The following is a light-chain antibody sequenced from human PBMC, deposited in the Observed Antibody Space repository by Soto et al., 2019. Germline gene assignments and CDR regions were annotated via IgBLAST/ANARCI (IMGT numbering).Light chain of an antibody. CDR3: SSYTSTTTLEV. CDR1: RSDVGSYDY. J-gene: IGLJ2*01. V-gene: IGLV2-14*01. CDR2: EVK. Sequence: QSALTQPASVSGSPGQSITISCTGSRSDVGSYDYVSWYQQYPGKAPKVIIYEVKYRPSGISDRFSASKSGNTASLTISGLQAEDEADYYCSSYTSTTTLEVFGGGTKLTVL.